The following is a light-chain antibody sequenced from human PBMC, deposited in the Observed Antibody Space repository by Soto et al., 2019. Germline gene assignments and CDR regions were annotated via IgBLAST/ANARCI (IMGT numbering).Light chain of an antibody. CDR1: QDISNY. CDR3: LQYHSLPV. J-gene: IGKJ5*01. Sequence: DIQVTQSPSSLSASVGDRVTITCQVSQDISNYLNWYQQKPGKAPVLLIYDASYLDTGVPSRFSGSGSGTDFSLTISSLQPEDIAVYFCLQYHSLPVFGQGTRLEIK. CDR2: DAS. V-gene: IGKV1-33*01.